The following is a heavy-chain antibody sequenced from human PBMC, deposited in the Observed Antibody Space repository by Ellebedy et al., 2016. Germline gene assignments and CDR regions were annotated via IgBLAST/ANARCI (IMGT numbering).Heavy chain of an antibody. V-gene: IGHV3-7*01. D-gene: IGHD4-17*01. J-gene: IGHJ4*02. Sequence: GESLKISXSASEFSFSRHWMSWVRQAPGKGLEWVANIKQDGSEKYYVGSVRGRFTISRDNTKNSLYLQMNSLRAEDTAVYYCARGDTGDPATNDYWGQGTLVTVSS. CDR3: ARGDTGDPATNDY. CDR1: EFSFSRHW. CDR2: IKQDGSEK.